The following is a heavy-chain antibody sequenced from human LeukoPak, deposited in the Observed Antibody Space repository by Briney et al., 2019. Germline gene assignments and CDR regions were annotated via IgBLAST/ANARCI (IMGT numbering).Heavy chain of an antibody. CDR2: INHSGST. V-gene: IGHV4-34*01. D-gene: IGHD6-13*01. CDR1: GGSFSGYY. J-gene: IGHJ6*02. Sequence: SETLSLTCAVYGGSFSGYYWSWIRQPPGKGLEWIGEINHSGSTNYNPSLKSRVTISVDTSKNQCSLKLSSVTAADTAVYYCARYSSNWYSPYYYGMDVWGQGTTVTVSS. CDR3: ARYSSNWYSPYYYGMDV.